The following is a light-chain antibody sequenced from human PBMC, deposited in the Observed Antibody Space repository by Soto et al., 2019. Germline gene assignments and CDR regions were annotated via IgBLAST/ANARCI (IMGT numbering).Light chain of an antibody. CDR1: SSDVGAYNY. CDR2: DVR. CDR3: SSFTGRHTYV. J-gene: IGLJ1*01. V-gene: IGLV2-14*01. Sequence: QSALTQPASVSGSPGQSITISCTGTSSDVGAYNYVSWYQQHPGKAPKLLIYDVRYRPSGVSNRCSCSKSGNTASLIISGLQAEDEDDYYCSSFTGRHTYVFGSGTKVTVL.